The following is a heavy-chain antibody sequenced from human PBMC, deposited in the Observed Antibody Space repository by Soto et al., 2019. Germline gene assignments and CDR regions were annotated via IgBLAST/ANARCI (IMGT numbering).Heavy chain of an antibody. V-gene: IGHV3-23*01. CDR1: GFPFSYSA. CDR2: SSAAGRST. J-gene: IGHJ4*02. CDR3: ARVAY. Sequence: PGGPLRLSCPSSGFPFSYSAMTWVRQAPGKGLEWVSISSAAGRSTYHADSVKGRFIISRDNAQNSLFLQMNTLRPEDTAMYYCARVAYWGPGTQVTVSS.